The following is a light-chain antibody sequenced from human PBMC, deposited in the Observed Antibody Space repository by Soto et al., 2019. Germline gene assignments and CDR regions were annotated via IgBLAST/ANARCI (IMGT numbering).Light chain of an antibody. CDR1: QSVLYNSNNKNY. Sequence: DIVMTQSPDALAVSLGERATIDCKASQSVLYNSNNKNYLAWYQQKPGQPPTLLIYWASARESGVPDRFSGSGSGTDFTLTISSRQAEDVAVYYCQQYYSSPLTFGPGTKVDIK. CDR2: WAS. J-gene: IGKJ3*01. CDR3: QQYYSSPLT. V-gene: IGKV4-1*01.